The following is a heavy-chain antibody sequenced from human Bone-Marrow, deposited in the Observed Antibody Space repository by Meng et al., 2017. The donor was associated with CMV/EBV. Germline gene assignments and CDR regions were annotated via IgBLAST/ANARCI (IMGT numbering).Heavy chain of an antibody. CDR3: ARGRGYCSSTSCYKPHGMDV. V-gene: IGHV1-69*05. D-gene: IGHD2-2*02. J-gene: IGHJ6*02. Sequence: VKVSCKASGGTFSSYAISWVRQAPGQGLEWMGGIIPIFGTANYAQKFQGRVTITTDESTSTAYMELSSLRSEDTAVHYCARGRGYCSSTSCYKPHGMDVWGQGTTVTVSS. CDR2: IIPIFGTA. CDR1: GGTFSSYA.